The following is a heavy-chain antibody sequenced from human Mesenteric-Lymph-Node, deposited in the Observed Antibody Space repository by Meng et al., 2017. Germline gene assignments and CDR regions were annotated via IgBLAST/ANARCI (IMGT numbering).Heavy chain of an antibody. J-gene: IGHJ4*02. CDR1: GGSISTYY. CDR2: NYYSGST. CDR3: ARHQNGGTYPLDY. D-gene: IGHD3-16*02. Sequence: QVPLPGSGPGLVKPSETLSLTCAVSGGSISTYYWSWIRQPPGKGLEWIGNNYYSGSTNYNPSLASRVTISVDSSKNQFSLKLSSVTAADTAVYYCARHQNGGTYPLDYWGQGTLVTVSS. V-gene: IGHV4-59*08.